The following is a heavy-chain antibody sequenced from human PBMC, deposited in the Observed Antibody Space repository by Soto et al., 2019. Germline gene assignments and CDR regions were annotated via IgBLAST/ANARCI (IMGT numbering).Heavy chain of an antibody. CDR2: TYYRSKWYN. V-gene: IGHV6-1*01. CDR3: ARDRGSSSSKSYYYGMDV. D-gene: IGHD6-13*01. J-gene: IGHJ6*02. Sequence: PSQTLSLTCAISGDSVSSNSAAWNWIRQSPSRGLEWLGRTYYRSKWYNDYAVSVKSRITINPDTSKNQFSLQLNSVTPEDTAVHYCARDRGSSSSKSYYYGMDVWGQGTTVTVSS. CDR1: GDSVSSNSAA.